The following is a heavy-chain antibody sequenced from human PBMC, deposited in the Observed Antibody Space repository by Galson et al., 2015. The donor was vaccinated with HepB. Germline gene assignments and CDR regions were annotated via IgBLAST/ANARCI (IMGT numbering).Heavy chain of an antibody. V-gene: IGHV3-30*03. D-gene: IGHD3-16*01. CDR2: ISYDGSNK. CDR3: VRSLGDPDAFDI. J-gene: IGHJ3*02. Sequence: SLRLSCAASGFTFSNYGMHWVRQAPGKGLEWVTIISYDGSNKYYTDSVKGRFTISRDNSKNMLFLQMNSLRPEDTAVYYCVRSLGDPDAFDIWGQGTMVTVSP. CDR1: GFTFSNYG.